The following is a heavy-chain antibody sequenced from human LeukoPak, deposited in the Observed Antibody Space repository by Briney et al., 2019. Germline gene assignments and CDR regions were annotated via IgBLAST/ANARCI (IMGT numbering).Heavy chain of an antibody. CDR2: INPNSGDT. Sequence: ASVTVSCKASGYTFTRNALNWVRQAPGQGLEWMGWINPNSGDTKYAQKFQGRVTMTRDTSISTAYMELSRLTSDDTAVYYCAREVDEILTGGGDWFDPWGQGTLVTVSS. CDR3: AREVDEILTGGGDWFDP. D-gene: IGHD3-9*01. J-gene: IGHJ5*02. CDR1: GYTFTRNA. V-gene: IGHV1-2*02.